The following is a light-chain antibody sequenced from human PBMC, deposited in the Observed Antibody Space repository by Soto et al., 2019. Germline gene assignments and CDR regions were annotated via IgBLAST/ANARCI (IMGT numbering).Light chain of an antibody. V-gene: IGKV3-20*01. CDR3: QQYGSTPPT. CDR2: DAS. Sequence: TQSPGNLYLSPGERASLSCRASQSVSSSYLAWYQQIPGQAPRLLINDASRRATGIPDRFSGSGSGTDFTLTISRLVPEDFAVYYCQQYGSTPPTFGQGSKV. J-gene: IGKJ1*01. CDR1: QSVSSSY.